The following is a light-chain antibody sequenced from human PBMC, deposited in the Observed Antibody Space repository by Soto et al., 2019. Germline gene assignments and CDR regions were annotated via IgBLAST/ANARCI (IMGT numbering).Light chain of an antibody. J-gene: IGLJ1*01. CDR3: SSYTSRSTRV. Sequence: QSVLTQPASVSGSPGQSITISCTGTSSDVGGYKYVSWYQQHPGKAPKLMIYEVSNRPSGVSNRFSGSKSGNTASLTISGLQAEDEADYYCSSYTSRSTRVFGTGTKLTVL. CDR1: SSDVGGYKY. CDR2: EVS. V-gene: IGLV2-14*01.